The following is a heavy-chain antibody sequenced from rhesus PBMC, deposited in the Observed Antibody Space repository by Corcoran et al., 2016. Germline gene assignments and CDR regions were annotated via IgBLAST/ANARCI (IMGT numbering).Heavy chain of an antibody. J-gene: IGHJ4*01. Sequence: QVQLQESGPGLVKPSETLSLTCTVSGASISSNWWSWIRQPPGKGLEWIGEINVNTGSTNYTPALKSRVTISKDTSKNQFSLKLSSGTAADTAVYYWARDRLLYSSGCFDYWGQGVLVTVSS. V-gene: IGHV4-80*01. D-gene: IGHD6-31*01. CDR3: ARDRLLYSSGCFDY. CDR2: INVNTGST. CDR1: GASISSNW.